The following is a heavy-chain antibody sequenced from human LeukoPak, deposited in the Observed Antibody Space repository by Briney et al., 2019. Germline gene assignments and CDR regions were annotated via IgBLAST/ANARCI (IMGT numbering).Heavy chain of an antibody. CDR1: GGSIGSYY. V-gene: IGHV4-59*08. CDR2: IYYSGST. CDR3: VTFAGQFDY. J-gene: IGHJ4*02. Sequence: PSETLSLTCTVSGGSIGSYYWSWIRQPPGKGLEWIGYIYYSGSTNYNPSLKSRVTISVDTSKKQFSLKLSSVTAADTAVYYCVTFAGQFDYWGQGTLVTVSS.